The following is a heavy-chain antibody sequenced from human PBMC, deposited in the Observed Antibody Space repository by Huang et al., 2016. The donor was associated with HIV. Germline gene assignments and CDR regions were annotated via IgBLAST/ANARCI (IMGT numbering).Heavy chain of an antibody. CDR1: GYRFRSNW. D-gene: IGHD3-10*01. Sequence: EVQLVQSGAEVKKPGESLKISCKGSGYRFRSNWIGWVRQMPGKGLEWIEIIYPGDSDTRYSPSFQGQVTISADKSINTAYLQWSSLKASDTAMYYCARLIGSPSFYYGLDVWGQGTTVTVSS. J-gene: IGHJ6*02. CDR3: ARLIGSPSFYYGLDV. V-gene: IGHV5-51*01. CDR2: IYPGDSDT.